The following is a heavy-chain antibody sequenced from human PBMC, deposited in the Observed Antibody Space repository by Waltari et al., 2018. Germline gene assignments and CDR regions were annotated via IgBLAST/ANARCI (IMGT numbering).Heavy chain of an antibody. CDR3: ALSTDHYYYYMDV. CDR2: ISYDGSNK. Sequence: QVQLVESGGGVVQPGRSLRLSCAASGFPFSRSAMHWVRQAPGKGLEWVAVISYDGSNKYYADSVKGRFTISRDNSKNTLYLQMNSLRAEDTAVYYCALSTDHYYYYMDVWGKGTTVTVSS. J-gene: IGHJ6*03. V-gene: IGHV3-30*01. CDR1: GFPFSRSA.